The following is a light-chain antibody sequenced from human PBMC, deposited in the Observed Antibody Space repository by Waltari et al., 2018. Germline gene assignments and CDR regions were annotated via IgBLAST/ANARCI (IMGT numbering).Light chain of an antibody. V-gene: IGLV2-14*03. Sequence: QSALTQPASVSGSPGQSITISCGGSSNDVGGYNFVSWYQQHPGKAPKVIIYDVNNRPSVISSCFSGSKSDNTASLTISDLQTEDEADYYCGSYVNTRVLFVFGSGTKVTVL. CDR3: GSYVNTRVLFV. J-gene: IGLJ1*01. CDR2: DVN. CDR1: SNDVGGYNF.